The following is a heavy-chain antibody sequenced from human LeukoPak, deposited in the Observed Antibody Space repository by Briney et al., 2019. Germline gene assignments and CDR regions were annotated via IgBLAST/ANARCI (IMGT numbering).Heavy chain of an antibody. Sequence: PGGSLRLSCAASGFTFSSYAMHWVRQAPGKGLEYVSAISSNGGSTYYANSVKGRFTISRDNSKNTLYLQMGSLRAEDMAVYYCARARGEYSSSLGRYYYYMDVWGKGTTVTISS. V-gene: IGHV3-64*01. CDR3: ARARGEYSSSLGRYYYYMDV. D-gene: IGHD6-13*01. CDR1: GFTFSSYA. CDR2: ISSNGGST. J-gene: IGHJ6*03.